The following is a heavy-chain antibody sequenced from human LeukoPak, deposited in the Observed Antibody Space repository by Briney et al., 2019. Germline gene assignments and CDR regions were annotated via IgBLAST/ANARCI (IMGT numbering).Heavy chain of an antibody. CDR3: AKDQNPQGGAFDI. J-gene: IGHJ3*02. Sequence: GGSLSLSCAASGFTFSSYEMSWVRQAPGKGLEWVSYISSSGSTIYYADSVKGRFTIARDNAKNSLYLQMNSLRAEDTALYYCAKDQNPQGGAFDIWGQGTMVTFSS. V-gene: IGHV3-48*03. CDR1: GFTFSSYE. D-gene: IGHD3-16*01. CDR2: ISSSGSTI.